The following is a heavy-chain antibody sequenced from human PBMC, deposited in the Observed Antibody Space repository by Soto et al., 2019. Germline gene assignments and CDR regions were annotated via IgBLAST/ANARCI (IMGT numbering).Heavy chain of an antibody. CDR3: ARDLGITGTTGLYYYYYGMDV. D-gene: IGHD1-7*01. Sequence: SETLSLTCTVSGGSISSYYWSLIRQPPGKGLEWIGYIYYNGSTNYNPSLKSRVTISVDTSKNQFSLKLSSVTAADTAVYYCARDLGITGTTGLYYYYYGMDVWGQGTTVTVSS. CDR2: IYYNGST. V-gene: IGHV4-59*01. CDR1: GGSISSYY. J-gene: IGHJ6*02.